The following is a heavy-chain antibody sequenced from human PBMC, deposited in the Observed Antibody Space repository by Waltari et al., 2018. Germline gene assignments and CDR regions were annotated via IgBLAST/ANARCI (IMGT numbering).Heavy chain of an antibody. CDR2: INHSGST. CDR3: ARYARMPYGGKKGAFDI. Sequence: QVQLQQWGAGLLKPSETLSLTCAVYGGSFSGYYWSWIRQPPGKGLEWIGEINHSGSTNDNPSIKSRVTISVDTSKNQFSLKLSSVTAADTAVYYCARYARMPYGGKKGAFDIWGQGTMVTVSS. D-gene: IGHD4-17*01. J-gene: IGHJ3*02. V-gene: IGHV4-34*01. CDR1: GGSFSGYY.